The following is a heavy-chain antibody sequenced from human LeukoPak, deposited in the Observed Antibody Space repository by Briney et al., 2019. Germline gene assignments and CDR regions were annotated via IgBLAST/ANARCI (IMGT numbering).Heavy chain of an antibody. D-gene: IGHD3-22*01. CDR1: GFTFSSYE. J-gene: IGHJ4*02. CDR2: ISSSGSTI. Sequence: GGSLRLSCAASGFTFSSYEMNWVRQAPGKGLEWVSYISSSGSTIYYADSVKGRFTISRDNSKNTLYLQMNSLRADDTAVYYCAKRAGGYYDSSGYPFDYWGQGTLVTVSS. V-gene: IGHV3-48*03. CDR3: AKRAGGYYDSSGYPFDY.